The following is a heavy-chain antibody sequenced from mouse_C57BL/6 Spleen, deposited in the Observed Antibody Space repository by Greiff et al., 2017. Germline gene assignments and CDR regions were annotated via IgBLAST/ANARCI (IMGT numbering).Heavy chain of an antibody. CDR2: IYPSDSET. D-gene: IGHD2-4*01. CDR1: GYTFTSYW. Sequence: QVQLKQSGAELVRPGSSVKLSCKASGYTFTSYWMDWVKQRPGQGLEWIGNIYPSDSETHYNQKFKDKATLTVDKSSSTAYMQLSSLTSEDSAVYYCARGRDYDEAWFAYWGQGTLVTVSA. CDR3: ARGRDYDEAWFAY. J-gene: IGHJ3*01. V-gene: IGHV1-61*01.